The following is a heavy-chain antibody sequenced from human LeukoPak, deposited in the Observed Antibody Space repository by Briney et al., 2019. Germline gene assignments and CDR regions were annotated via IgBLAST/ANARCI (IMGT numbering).Heavy chain of an antibody. J-gene: IGHJ4*02. CDR1: GGSFSGYY. CDR3: ARGQEDLIVVVGVHLDY. D-gene: IGHD3-22*01. CDR2: INHSGST. Sequence: PSETLSLTCAVYGGSFSGYYWSWIRQPPGKGLEWIGEINHSGSTNYNPSLKSRVTISVDTSKNQFSLKLSSVTAADTAVYYCARGQEDLIVVVGVHLDYWGQGTLVTVSS. V-gene: IGHV4-34*01.